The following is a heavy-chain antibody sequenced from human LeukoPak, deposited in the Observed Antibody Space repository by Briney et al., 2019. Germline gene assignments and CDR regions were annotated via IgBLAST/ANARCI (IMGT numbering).Heavy chain of an antibody. V-gene: IGHV4-4*07. D-gene: IGHD5-12*01. CDR3: AREPTSGREPTSGRPLDY. J-gene: IGHJ4*02. Sequence: SETLSLTCTVSGGSISSHYWSWIWQPAGKGLEWIGRIYSSGSNNYNPSLKSRVTMSLDTSKNHLSLNLSSVTAADTAVYYCAREPTSGREPTSGRPLDYWGQGTLVTVSS. CDR1: GGSISSHY. CDR2: IYSSGSN.